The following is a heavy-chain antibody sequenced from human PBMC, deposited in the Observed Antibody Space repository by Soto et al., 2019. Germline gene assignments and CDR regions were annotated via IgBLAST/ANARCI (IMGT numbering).Heavy chain of an antibody. CDR3: STSVYCSTTRCYYYYGLDV. D-gene: IGHD2-2*01. CDR1: GGTFSSHS. CDR2: IIPIFGTE. V-gene: IGHV1-69*01. J-gene: IGHJ6*02. Sequence: QVQLVQSEAEMKKPGSSVKVSCKVSGGTFSSHSINWVRQAPGQGPEWMGGIIPIFGTENYAQKFQGRVTITADESTSTAYMELSSLTSEDTALYYCSTSVYCSTTRCYYYYGLDVWGQGTTVIVSS.